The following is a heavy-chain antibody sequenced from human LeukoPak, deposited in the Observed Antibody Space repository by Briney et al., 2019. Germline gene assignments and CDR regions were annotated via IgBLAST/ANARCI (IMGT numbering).Heavy chain of an antibody. CDR2: IYFTGNT. CDR1: GGSIGSYY. CDR3: ARGHPGGWYFFDH. D-gene: IGHD6-19*01. J-gene: IGHJ4*02. Sequence: KTSETLSLTCNVSGGSIGSYYWTWIRQPAGQGLDWIGRIYFTGNTDYNPSLQSRVTMSVDTSNNVFSLKLRSVTAADTAIYYCARGHPGGWYFFDHWGQGTLVSVSS. V-gene: IGHV4-4*07.